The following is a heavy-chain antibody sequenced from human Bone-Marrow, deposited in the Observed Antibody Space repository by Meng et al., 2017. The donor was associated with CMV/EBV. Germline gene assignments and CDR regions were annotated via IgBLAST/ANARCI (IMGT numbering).Heavy chain of an antibody. CDR2: ISSSSSYI. D-gene: IGHD3-3*01. V-gene: IGHV3-21*01. J-gene: IGHJ4*02. CDR1: GFTFSSYS. CDR3: ARDRNDFWSGYYFGGEREYLDHFDY. Sequence: GGSLRLSCAASGFTFSSYSMNWVRQAPGKGLEWVSSISSSSSYIYYADSVKGRFTISRDNAKNSLYLQMNSLRAEDTAVYYCARDRNDFWSGYYFGGEREYLDHFDYWGQGTLVTVSS.